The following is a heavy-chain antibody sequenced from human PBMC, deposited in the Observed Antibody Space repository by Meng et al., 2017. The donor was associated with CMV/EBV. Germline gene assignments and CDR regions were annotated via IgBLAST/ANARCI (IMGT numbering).Heavy chain of an antibody. J-gene: IGHJ4*02. V-gene: IGHV4-34*01. CDR1: GASFSCYY. CDR2: INHSGST. D-gene: IGHD6-19*01. Sequence: QPLCAGVVMRSEALSLPCAVYGASFSCYYCSWFRQPPGKVLGCIGEINHSGSTNYTPSLKSRGTISVDTSKNQFSLKLSSVTAVETAVYYCARETRRYSSGWYAPLLDYWGQGTLVTVSS. CDR3: ARETRRYSSGWYAPLLDY.